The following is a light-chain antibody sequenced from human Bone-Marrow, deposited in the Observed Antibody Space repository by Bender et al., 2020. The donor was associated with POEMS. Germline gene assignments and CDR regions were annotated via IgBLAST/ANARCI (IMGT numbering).Light chain of an antibody. CDR2: EVS. CDR3: CSYAGSRTLV. CDR1: TYPVG. Sequence: QSALTQPASVSGSPGQSITISCTGSTYPVGSWYQQHPDRAPKLMIYEVSERPSGVSSRFSGSKSGNTASLTISGLQAEDEADYYCCSYAGSRTLVFGGGTKLTVL. V-gene: IGLV2-23*02. J-gene: IGLJ2*01.